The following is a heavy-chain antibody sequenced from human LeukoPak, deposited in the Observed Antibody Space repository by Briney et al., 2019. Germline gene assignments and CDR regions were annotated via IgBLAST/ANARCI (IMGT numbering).Heavy chain of an antibody. J-gene: IGHJ1*01. D-gene: IGHD4-17*01. CDR1: GYTFSNYW. V-gene: IGHV5-51*01. CDR2: IYPGDSDT. CDR3: ARPDDNADYILSY. Sequence: GESLKISCKGSGYTFSNYWIGWVRQMPGKGLEYLGIIYPGDSDTKYSPAFEGHITISVDKSITTAYLQWSSLKASDTAMYYCARPDDNADYILSYWGQGTLVTVTS.